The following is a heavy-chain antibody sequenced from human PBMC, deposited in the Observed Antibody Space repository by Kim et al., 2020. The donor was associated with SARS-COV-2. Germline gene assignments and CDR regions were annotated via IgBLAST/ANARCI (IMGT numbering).Heavy chain of an antibody. Sequence: GGSLRLSCAASGFTFSSYAMYWVRQAPGKGLEWAAVISYDGSNKYYADSVKGRFTISRDNSKNTLYLQMNSLRAEDTAVYYCARGGLVSTFGTMGDYYYGMDVWGQGTTVTVSS. V-gene: IGHV3-30*04. CDR1: GFTFSSYA. CDR3: ARGGLVSTFGTMGDYYYGMDV. D-gene: IGHD3-10*01. CDR2: ISYDGSNK. J-gene: IGHJ6*02.